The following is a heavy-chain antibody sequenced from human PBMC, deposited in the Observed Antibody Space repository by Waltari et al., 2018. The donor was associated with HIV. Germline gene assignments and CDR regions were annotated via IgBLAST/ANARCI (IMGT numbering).Heavy chain of an antibody. V-gene: IGHV7-4-1*01. CDR2: IKTNAENQ. D-gene: IGHD3-22*01. CDR3: ARDLHWYSSRGYYYGRKLEH. Sequence: QVQLVQSGSELRKPGAAVKVSCRASGYSFTTYTINWVLQAPGPGLGGMGWIKTNAENQTYAQGFKGQFVFSLDTSVNTAYLQIYSLKAEDTAVYFCARDLHWYSSRGYYYGRKLEHWGQGTLVTVSS. J-gene: IGHJ4*02. CDR1: GYSFTTYT.